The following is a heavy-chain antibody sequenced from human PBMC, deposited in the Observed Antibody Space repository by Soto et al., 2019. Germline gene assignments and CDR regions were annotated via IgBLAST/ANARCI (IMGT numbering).Heavy chain of an antibody. J-gene: IGHJ4*02. Sequence: GGSLRLSCAASGFTFGNYWMSWVRQAPGKGLEWVANINQDGSEKYYVDSVKGRLTISRDNAKNSLYLQMNSLRAEDTAVYYCARVRGAEYDYIWGSYRADYWGQGTLVTVSS. CDR3: ARVRGAEYDYIWGSYRADY. CDR1: GFTFGNYW. CDR2: INQDGSEK. V-gene: IGHV3-7*01. D-gene: IGHD3-16*02.